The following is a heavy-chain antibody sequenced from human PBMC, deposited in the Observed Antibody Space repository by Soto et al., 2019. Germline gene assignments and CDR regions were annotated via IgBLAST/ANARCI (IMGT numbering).Heavy chain of an antibody. CDR1: GDSVSSNSAA. CDR2: TYYRSKWYN. Sequence: QTHSRTCAISGDSVSSNSAAWNWIRQSPSRGLEWLGRTYYRSKWYNDYAVSVKSRITINPDTSKNQFSMKLNSVTAADTAVYYCARVVKTRRYYYSSSDHPFAFYSRGQ. D-gene: IGHD3-22*01. J-gene: IGHJ5*01. V-gene: IGHV6-1*01. CDR3: ARVVKTRRYYYSSSDHPFAFYS.